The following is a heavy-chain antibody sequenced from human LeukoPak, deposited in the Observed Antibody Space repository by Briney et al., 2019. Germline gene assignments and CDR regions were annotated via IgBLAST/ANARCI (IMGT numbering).Heavy chain of an antibody. J-gene: IGHJ5*02. D-gene: IGHD3-10*01. V-gene: IGHV4-59*01. CDR3: ARLPRGNWFDP. CDR1: GGSIIGYY. CDR2: IYYSGTT. Sequence: SETLSLTCTVSGGSIIGYYWTWIRQPPGKGLEWIGNIYYSGTTNYTPPLKSRITMSLDTSKNQFSLRLSSVTAADTAVYYCARLPRGNWFDPWGQGTLVTVSS.